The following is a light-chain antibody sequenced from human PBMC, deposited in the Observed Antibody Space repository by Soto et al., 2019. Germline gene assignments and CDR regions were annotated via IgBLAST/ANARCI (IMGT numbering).Light chain of an antibody. V-gene: IGLV4-69*01. CDR2: LYSDGSH. CDR3: QTWGTGIWV. Sequence: QPVLTQSPSASASLGASVKLTCTLSSGYSTYGIAWHQQQPETGPRFLMKLYSDGSHNKGDGIPDRFSGSSSGAERYLTISSLQLEDEADYYCQTWGTGIWVFGGGTKLTVL. CDR1: SGYSTYG. J-gene: IGLJ3*02.